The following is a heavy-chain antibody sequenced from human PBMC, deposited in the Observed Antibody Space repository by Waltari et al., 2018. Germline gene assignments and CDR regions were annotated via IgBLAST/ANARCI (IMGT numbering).Heavy chain of an antibody. D-gene: IGHD3-3*01. J-gene: IGHJ5*02. Sequence: QLQLQESGPGLVKPSETLSLTCTVSGGSISSGSYYWGWIRQPPGRGLEAIGYICDSGTTYYNLYLRSRVPRSVDTSRDQYSLSLRSVAAADTAVYDWARYYGNGEGWLDPWGQGTLVTVSS. CDR2: ICDSGTT. CDR3: ARYYGNGEGWLDP. V-gene: IGHV4-39*07. CDR1: GGSISSGSYY.